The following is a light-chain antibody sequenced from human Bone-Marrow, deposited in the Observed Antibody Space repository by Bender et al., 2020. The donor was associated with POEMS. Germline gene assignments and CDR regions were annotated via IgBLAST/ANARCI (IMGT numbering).Light chain of an antibody. CDR3: CSYAGTSTFAV. CDR1: SSDVGAYNY. Sequence: QSALTQPASVSGSPGQSITISCTGASSDVGAYNYISWYQQQPGKAPKLMIYDVSNRPSGVSNRFSGSKSGNTASLTISGLQAEDEADYYCCSYAGTSTFAVFGGGTHLTVL. J-gene: IGLJ7*01. V-gene: IGLV2-14*03. CDR2: DVS.